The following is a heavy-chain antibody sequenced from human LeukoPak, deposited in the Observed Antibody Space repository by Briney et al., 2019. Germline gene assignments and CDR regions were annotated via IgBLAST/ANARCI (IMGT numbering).Heavy chain of an antibody. CDR2: LGSAGDK. V-gene: IGHV3-13*01. CDR3: ARAKRETSTRPWTSGMDV. D-gene: IGHD3/OR15-3a*01. CDR1: GFTLSDYD. Sequence: GGSLRLSCAASGFTLSDYDIHWVRQPIGKGLDWVSGLGSAGDKYHAGSERGRFTISREDAENSAYLQMNGLRPEDTAIYYCARAKRETSTRPWTSGMDVWGQGTRVTVSS. J-gene: IGHJ6*02.